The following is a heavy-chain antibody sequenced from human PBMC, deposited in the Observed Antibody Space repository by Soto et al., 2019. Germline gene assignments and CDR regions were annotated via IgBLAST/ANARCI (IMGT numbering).Heavy chain of an antibody. CDR1: GFTFSNAW. CDR2: IKSKTDGGTT. J-gene: IGHJ4*02. D-gene: IGHD3-22*01. Sequence: PGGSLRLSCAASGFTFSNAWMSWVRQAPGKGLEWVGRIKSKTDGGTTDYAAPVNGRFTISRDDSKNTLYLQMNSLKTEDTAVYYCTTDPPMIEPLFDYWGQGTLVTVSS. CDR3: TTDPPMIEPLFDY. V-gene: IGHV3-15*01.